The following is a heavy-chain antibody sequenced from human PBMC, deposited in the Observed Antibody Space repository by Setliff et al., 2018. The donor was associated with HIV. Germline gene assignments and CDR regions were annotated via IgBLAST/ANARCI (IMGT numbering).Heavy chain of an antibody. CDR1: GYAITGYY. Sequence: ASVKVSCKTSGYAITGYYIHWVRQAPGQGLQWMGWMDPKSGGANPAPIFQGRVTMTTDTSISTALMDLSRLTSDDTAVYYCARVFKGRDGYYNLRSQSWGQGTLVTVSS. D-gene: IGHD1-26*01. CDR2: MDPKSGGA. J-gene: IGHJ1*01. CDR3: ARVFKGRDGYYNLRSQS. V-gene: IGHV1-2*02.